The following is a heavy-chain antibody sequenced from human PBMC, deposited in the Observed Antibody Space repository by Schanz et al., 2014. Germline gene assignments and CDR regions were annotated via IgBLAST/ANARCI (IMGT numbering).Heavy chain of an antibody. CDR2: VNPSVRGT. V-gene: IGHV1-46*03. CDR1: GYTLSAYS. Sequence: QVQLVQSGTQVKKPGASVKVSCKASGYTLSAYSLHWVRQAPGQGLEWMGIVNPSVRGTHFAREFQGRVTVTSDTSTSTVFMELSGLRSEDTAVYYYAGAFDSSGYYFDYWGQGTLVTVSS. D-gene: IGHD3-22*01. CDR3: AGAFDSSGYYFDY. J-gene: IGHJ4*02.